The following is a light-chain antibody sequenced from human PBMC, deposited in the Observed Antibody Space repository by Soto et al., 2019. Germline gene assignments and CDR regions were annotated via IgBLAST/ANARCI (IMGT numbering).Light chain of an antibody. CDR1: QRVTSNY. CDR2: GAS. Sequence: IVLTHSLGALSLSPCERATLSSSASQRVTSNYLAWYQQRPGQAPRLLIFGASIRDTGLPDRFSGSGSGTDFTLTICRLEPEDFAVYYCQQYGSSPGTFGQGTKVDIK. V-gene: IGKV3-20*01. J-gene: IGKJ1*01. CDR3: QQYGSSPGT.